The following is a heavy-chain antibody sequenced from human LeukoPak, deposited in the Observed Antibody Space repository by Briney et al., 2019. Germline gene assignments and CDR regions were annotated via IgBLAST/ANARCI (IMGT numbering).Heavy chain of an antibody. J-gene: IGHJ4*02. V-gene: IGHV3-30*18. Sequence: PGRSLRLSCSASGFTFSSYGMHWVRQAPGMGLEWVAVIWYGGSNKYYADSVKGRFTISRDNSKNTLYLQMNSLRAEDTAVYYCAKDRYSSSSGHLFDYWGQGTLVTVSS. CDR2: IWYGGSNK. D-gene: IGHD6-6*01. CDR3: AKDRYSSSSGHLFDY. CDR1: GFTFSSYG.